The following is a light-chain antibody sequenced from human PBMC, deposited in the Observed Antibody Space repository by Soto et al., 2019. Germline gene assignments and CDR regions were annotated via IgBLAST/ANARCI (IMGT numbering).Light chain of an antibody. CDR3: CSYAGSYTFV. V-gene: IGLV2-11*01. J-gene: IGLJ1*01. CDR2: DVS. Sequence: QSALTQPRAVSGSAGQSGTISCTGTSSDVGVYNYVSWYQQYPGKAPKIMIYDVSKRPSGVPDRFSGSKSDNTASLTISGLQAEDEADYYCCSYAGSYTFVFRIGTKV. CDR1: SSDVGVYNY.